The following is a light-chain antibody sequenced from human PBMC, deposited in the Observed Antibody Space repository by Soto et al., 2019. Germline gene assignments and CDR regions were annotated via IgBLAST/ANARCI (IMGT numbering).Light chain of an antibody. CDR3: QQLSHYPYT. CDR2: DSS. Sequence: DIQLTQSPSFLSASVEDRVTISCRASYAISSSLAWYQQEPGKPPKLLIYDSSTLQTGVPSRFTGSGSGRKFTLTISGLQFGDFATYFCQQLSHYPYTFGQGTNLEI. CDR1: YAISSS. V-gene: IGKV1-9*01. J-gene: IGKJ2*01.